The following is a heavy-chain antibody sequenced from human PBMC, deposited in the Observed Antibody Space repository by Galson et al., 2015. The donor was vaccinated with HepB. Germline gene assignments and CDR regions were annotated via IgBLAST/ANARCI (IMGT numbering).Heavy chain of an antibody. V-gene: IGHV3-23*01. CDR3: AKGGGTTVTTFFDY. J-gene: IGHJ4*02. CDR1: GFTFSSYA. CDR2: IHASGGGT. D-gene: IGHD4-17*01. Sequence: SLRLSCAASGFTFSSYAMSWVRQAPGKGLEWVSSIHASGGGTYWADSVKGRFTISRDNSKNTLYLQMNSLRADDTAVYYCAKGGGTTVTTFFDYWGQGTLVTVSS.